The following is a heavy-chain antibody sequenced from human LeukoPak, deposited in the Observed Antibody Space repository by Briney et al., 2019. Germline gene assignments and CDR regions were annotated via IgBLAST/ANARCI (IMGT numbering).Heavy chain of an antibody. Sequence: SETLSLTCTVSGGSISSYYWSWIRQPPGKGLEWIGYIYYSGSTNYNPSLKSRVTMSVDTSKNQFSLKLSSVTAADTAVYYCARENGMYDFWSGNHNWFDPWGQGTLVTVSS. D-gene: IGHD3-3*01. V-gene: IGHV4-59*12. CDR3: ARENGMYDFWSGNHNWFDP. CDR1: GGSISSYY. CDR2: IYYSGST. J-gene: IGHJ5*02.